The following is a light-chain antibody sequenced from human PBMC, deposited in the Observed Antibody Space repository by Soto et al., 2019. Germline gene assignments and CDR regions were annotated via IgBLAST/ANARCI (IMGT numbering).Light chain of an antibody. CDR2: KAS. CDR3: QHYRTFPWT. J-gene: IGKJ1*01. V-gene: IGKV1-5*03. Sequence: DIQMTQSPSTLSASVGDRVTITCRASQSVDKWLAWYQQKPGKAPKLLIYKASTLEVGVPSRFSGGGSGTEFTLTIASLQPDDFATYYCQHYRTFPWTFGQGTKVEVK. CDR1: QSVDKW.